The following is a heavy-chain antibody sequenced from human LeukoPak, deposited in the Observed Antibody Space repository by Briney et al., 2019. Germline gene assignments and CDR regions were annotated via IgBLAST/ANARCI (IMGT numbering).Heavy chain of an antibody. J-gene: IGHJ5*02. V-gene: IGHV3-21*01. CDR3: ATSITYFDLWSGRDWVDH. D-gene: IGHD3-3*01. CDR2: ITGSSSHI. CDR1: GLTFRSYS. Sequence: GGSLRLSCVVSGLTFRSYSINWVRQPPGKGLEWVSSITGSSSHIFYTDSVKGRFTISRDNGKNSAYLQMDSLRAEDTAVYFCATSITYFDLWSGRDWVDHWGQGTLVIVSS.